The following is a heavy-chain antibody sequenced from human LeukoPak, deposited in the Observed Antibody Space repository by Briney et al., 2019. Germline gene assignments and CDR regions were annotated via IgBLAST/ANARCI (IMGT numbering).Heavy chain of an antibody. CDR1: GYTFTNFD. Sequence: ASVKVSCKTSGYTFTNFDINWVRQATGQGLEWLGWMNPYTGKTGYAQKFQGRVTFTGDTSIRTAYMEVSSLTSEDTAVYYCARDLLRGPTGGYWGQGTLVTVSS. CDR3: ARDLLRGPTGGY. V-gene: IGHV1-8*03. CDR2: MNPYTGKT. J-gene: IGHJ4*02. D-gene: IGHD3-10*01.